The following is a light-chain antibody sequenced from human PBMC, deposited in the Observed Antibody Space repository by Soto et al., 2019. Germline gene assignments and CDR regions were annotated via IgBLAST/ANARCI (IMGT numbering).Light chain of an antibody. J-gene: IGLJ2*01. CDR1: SSNIGAGYD. CDR2: GNS. Sequence: QSVLTQPPSVSGAPGQRVTISCTGSSSNIGAGYDVLWYQQLPGTDPKLLIYGNSNRPSGVPDRFSGSKSGTSASLAITGLQAEDEADYYCQSYDRSLSGSVVFGGGTKLTVL. V-gene: IGLV1-40*01. CDR3: QSYDRSLSGSVV.